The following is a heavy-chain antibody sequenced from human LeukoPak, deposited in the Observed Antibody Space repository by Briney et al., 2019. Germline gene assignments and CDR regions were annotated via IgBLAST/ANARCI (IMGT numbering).Heavy chain of an antibody. Sequence: PGGSLRLSCAASGFTFSSYWMSWVRQAPGKGLEWVANIKQDGSEKYYVDSVKGRFTISRDNAKTSLYLQMSSLRAEDTAVYYCRGLRGGTEADYWGQGALVTVSS. J-gene: IGHJ4*02. V-gene: IGHV3-7*01. CDR3: RGLRGGTEADY. CDR2: IKQDGSEK. D-gene: IGHD3-10*01. CDR1: GFTFSSYW.